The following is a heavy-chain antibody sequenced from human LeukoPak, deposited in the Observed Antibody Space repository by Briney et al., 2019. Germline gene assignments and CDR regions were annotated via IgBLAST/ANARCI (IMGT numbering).Heavy chain of an antibody. V-gene: IGHV1-8*03. J-gene: IGHJ4*02. Sequence: RASVKVSCKASGYTFTSYAMNWVRQATGQGLEWMGWMNPNSGNTGYAQKFQGRVTITRNTSISTAYMELSSLRSEDTAVYYCARLGQLDLDYWGQGTLVTVSS. CDR1: GYTFTSYA. D-gene: IGHD1-1*01. CDR2: MNPNSGNT. CDR3: ARLGQLDLDY.